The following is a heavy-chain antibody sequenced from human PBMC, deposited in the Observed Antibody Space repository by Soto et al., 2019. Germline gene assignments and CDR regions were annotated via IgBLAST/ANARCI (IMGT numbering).Heavy chain of an antibody. J-gene: IGHJ4*02. CDR2: IKEDGAEK. CDR3: ARERWLDN. CDR1: GFTFRSCW. Sequence: VHLVESGGGLVQPGGSLRLSCAASGFTFRSCWMSWVRQAPGKGLEWVANIKEDGAEKYYIASVKGRFTISRDNAENTLYLQMNSLRAEDSAVYYCARERWLDNWGQGILVTVSS. V-gene: IGHV3-7*05.